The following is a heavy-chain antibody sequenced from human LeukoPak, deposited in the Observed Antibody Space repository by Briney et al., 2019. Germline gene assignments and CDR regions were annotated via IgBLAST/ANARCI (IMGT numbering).Heavy chain of an antibody. V-gene: IGHV3-30*18. CDR3: AKDRYGSGNDYLDA. CDR2: MSYDGTKE. D-gene: IGHD3-10*01. CDR1: GFSFSSYA. J-gene: IGHJ4*02. Sequence: GRSLRLSCAASGFSFSSYAMHWVRQAPAKGLEWVAFMSYDGTKEHYADSVKGRFTISRDNSMNTLYLQINSLGPEDTAVYYCAKDRYGSGNDYLDAWGQGTLVTVLS.